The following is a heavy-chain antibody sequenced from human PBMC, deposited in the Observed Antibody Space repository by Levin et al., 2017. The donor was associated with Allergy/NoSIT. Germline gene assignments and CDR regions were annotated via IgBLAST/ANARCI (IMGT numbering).Heavy chain of an antibody. CDR3: AKVLYTSGWYFWYFDL. Sequence: GGSLRLSCAASGFTFTSYAMSWVRQAPGKGLEWVSDITVSGGSTHYADSVKGRFTISRDNSKNTLYLQMNSLRAEDTAVYYCAKVLYTSGWYFWYFDLWGRGTLVTVSS. V-gene: IGHV3-23*01. D-gene: IGHD6-19*01. CDR2: ITVSGGST. J-gene: IGHJ2*01. CDR1: GFTFTSYA.